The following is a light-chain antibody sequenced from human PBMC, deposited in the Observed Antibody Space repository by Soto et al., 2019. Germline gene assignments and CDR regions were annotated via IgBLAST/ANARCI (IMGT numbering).Light chain of an antibody. CDR2: EVT. V-gene: IGLV2-14*01. Sequence: QSALTQPASVSGSPGQSIIISCTGTSSDVGGYDYVSWYQQHPGTAPRLIIYEVTNRPSGVSSRFSGSKSGDTASLTISGLQAEDEAYYYCTSYASTSTRVFGTGTKLTVL. CDR3: TSYASTSTRV. CDR1: SSDVGGYDY. J-gene: IGLJ1*01.